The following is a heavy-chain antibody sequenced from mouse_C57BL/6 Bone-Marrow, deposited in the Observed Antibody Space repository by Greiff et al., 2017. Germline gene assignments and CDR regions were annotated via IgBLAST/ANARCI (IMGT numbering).Heavy chain of an antibody. V-gene: IGHV2-4*01. CDR2: IWSGGST. D-gene: IGHD2-3*01. CDR1: GFSLTSYG. CDR3: AKNWGYDGYYWFAY. J-gene: IGHJ3*01. Sequence: VQLQQSGPGLVQPSQSLSITCTVSGFSLTSYGVHWVRQPPGKGLEWLGVIWSGGSTDYNAAFISRLSISKDNSKSQVFFKMNRLQADDTARYYCAKNWGYDGYYWFAYWGQGTLVTVSA.